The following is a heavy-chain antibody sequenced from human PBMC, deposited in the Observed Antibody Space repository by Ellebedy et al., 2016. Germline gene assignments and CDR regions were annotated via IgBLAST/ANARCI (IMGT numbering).Heavy chain of an antibody. V-gene: IGHV3-7*01. J-gene: IGHJ4*02. CDR3: ARRGLVGAYPYYFDN. D-gene: IGHD3-16*01. Sequence: GGSLRLSXAASGFTFSGYWMSWVRQAPGKGLEWVANIKEDGSEKTYVDSAKGRFTISRDNAKNSLFLLLDSLRAEDTAVYFCARRGLVGAYPYYFDNWGQGTLVTVSS. CDR1: GFTFSGYW. CDR2: IKEDGSEK.